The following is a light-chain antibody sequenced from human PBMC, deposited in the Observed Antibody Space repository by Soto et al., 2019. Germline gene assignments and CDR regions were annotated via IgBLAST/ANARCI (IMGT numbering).Light chain of an antibody. J-gene: IGKJ5*01. CDR3: QQYGSSGT. CDR1: QSVSNNY. Sequence: EIVFTHSPVTLSLAPGERATLSCRASQSVSNNYLAWYQQKPGQAPRLLIYGASNRATGIPDRFSGSGSGTDFTLTISRLETEDFAVYYCQQYGSSGTFGQGTRLEIK. V-gene: IGKV3-20*01. CDR2: GAS.